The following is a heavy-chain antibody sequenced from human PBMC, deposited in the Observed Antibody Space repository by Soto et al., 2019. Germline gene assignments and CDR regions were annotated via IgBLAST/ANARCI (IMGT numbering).Heavy chain of an antibody. J-gene: IGHJ4*02. CDR3: ARPLGNSPLFDY. V-gene: IGHV1-69*01. Sequence: QVQLVQSGAEVKKPGSSVKVSCKASGGTFSNYTFNWVRQAPGQGLEWMGGIIPISGAAYYAQRFQGRVTITADESTNTVYMELSSLRSEDTAVYYCARPLGNSPLFDYWGQGTLVTVSS. CDR1: GGTFSNYT. D-gene: IGHD1-1*01. CDR2: IIPISGAA.